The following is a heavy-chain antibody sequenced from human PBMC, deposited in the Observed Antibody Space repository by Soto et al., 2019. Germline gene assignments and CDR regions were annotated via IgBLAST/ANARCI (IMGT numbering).Heavy chain of an antibody. J-gene: IGHJ4*02. D-gene: IGHD3-10*01. V-gene: IGHV3-21*06. CDR3: ARDIGERSAV. CDR2: ISSSSSYI. Sequence: VGSLRLSCTGSRFTFSSSTMNWVRQGPGKGLEWVSSISSSSSYIYFADSLKVRFTISRDNAKNSLYLQMNSLRPEDAAVYYCARDIGERSAVWGQGTQVTISS. CDR1: RFTFSSST.